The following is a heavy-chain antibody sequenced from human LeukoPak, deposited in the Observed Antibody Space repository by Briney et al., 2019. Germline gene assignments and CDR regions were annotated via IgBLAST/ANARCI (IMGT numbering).Heavy chain of an antibody. D-gene: IGHD2-8*02. CDR2: IYHSGST. CDR3: TRNPTGGYYYFDY. CDR1: GYSISSAYY. J-gene: IGHJ4*02. V-gene: IGHV4-38-2*02. Sequence: SETLSLTRTVSGYSISSAYYWGWIRPPPGKGLEWIGSIYHSGSTYYNPSLKKRVTISVDTSNNQFSLKLSSVTAADTAVYYCTRNPTGGYYYFDYWGQGMLVTVSS.